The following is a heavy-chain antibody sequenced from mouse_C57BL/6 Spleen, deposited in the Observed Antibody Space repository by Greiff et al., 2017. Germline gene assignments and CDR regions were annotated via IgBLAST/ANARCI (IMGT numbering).Heavy chain of an antibody. Sequence: VQLQQSGTVLARPGASVKMSCKTSGYTFTSYWMHWVKQRPGQGLEWIGAIYPGNSDTSYNQKFKGKATLTAVTSASTAYMEVSSLTNADSAVYYCTRREDYGSSADWGQGTLVTVSA. CDR3: TRREDYGSSAD. D-gene: IGHD1-1*01. J-gene: IGHJ3*01. CDR2: IYPGNSDT. CDR1: GYTFTSYW. V-gene: IGHV1-5*01.